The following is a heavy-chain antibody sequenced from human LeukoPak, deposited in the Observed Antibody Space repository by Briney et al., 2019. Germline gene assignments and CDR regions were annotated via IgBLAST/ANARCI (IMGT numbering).Heavy chain of an antibody. V-gene: IGHV4-39*07. Sequence: SETLSLTCTVSGGSISNSSYYWGWIRQPPGKGLEWIGEINHSGSTNYNPSLKSRVTISVDTSKNQFSLKLSSVTAADTAVYYCARDSYYYDSSGYYWYYYYMDVWGKGTTVTISS. J-gene: IGHJ6*03. D-gene: IGHD3-22*01. CDR3: ARDSYYYDSSGYYWYYYYMDV. CDR2: INHSGST. CDR1: GGSISNSSYY.